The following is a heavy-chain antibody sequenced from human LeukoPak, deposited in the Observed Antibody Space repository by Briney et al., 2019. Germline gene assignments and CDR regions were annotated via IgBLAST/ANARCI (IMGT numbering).Heavy chain of an antibody. J-gene: IGHJ4*02. CDR3: VKGAWLDY. V-gene: IGHV3-23*01. Sequence: PGGSLRLYCEASGFTFSTFDMSWLGQAPGKGLEWVSAIRGSSGSTYYADSVKRRFTISKDSSKNTLYLEMNSLRADDTALYYCVKGAWLDYWGQGSLLTVSS. CDR2: IRGSSGST. CDR1: GFTFSTFD.